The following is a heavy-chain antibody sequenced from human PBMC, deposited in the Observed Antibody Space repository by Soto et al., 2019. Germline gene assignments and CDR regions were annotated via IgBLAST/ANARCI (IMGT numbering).Heavy chain of an antibody. Sequence: ASVKVSCKASGYTFTSYAMHWVRQAPGQRLEWMGWINAGNGNTKYSQKFQGRVTITRDTSASTAYMELSSLRSEDTAVYYCARDGSGDYDFDYWGQGTLVTVSS. CDR3: ARDGSGDYDFDY. CDR2: INAGNGNT. V-gene: IGHV1-3*01. D-gene: IGHD4-17*01. CDR1: GYTFTSYA. J-gene: IGHJ4*02.